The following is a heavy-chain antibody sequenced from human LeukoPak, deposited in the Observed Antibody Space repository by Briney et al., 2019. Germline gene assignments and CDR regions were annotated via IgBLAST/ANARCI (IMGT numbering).Heavy chain of an antibody. Sequence: SETLSLTCSVSGDSISNSNYYWVWIRQPPGKGLDWVGSISYTGSTYRNPSLKSRVTISVDTSKNQFSLKLSSVTAADAAVYYCARVIGRLVGGYYPHFDYWGQGTLVTVSS. V-gene: IGHV4-39*07. D-gene: IGHD3-22*01. CDR1: GDSISNSNYY. CDR2: ISYTGST. J-gene: IGHJ4*02. CDR3: ARVIGRLVGGYYPHFDY.